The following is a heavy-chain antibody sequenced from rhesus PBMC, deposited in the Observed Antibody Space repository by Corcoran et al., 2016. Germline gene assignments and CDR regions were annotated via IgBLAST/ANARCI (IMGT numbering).Heavy chain of an antibody. CDR2: SYGSGSRT. V-gene: IGHV4-169*02. J-gene: IGHJ4*01. CDR3: ARDAKGYSGYEDYFDY. Sequence: QLQLQESGPGLVKPSETLSVTCAVSGGSISSSYWSWIRQAPGKGLEWIGYSYGSGSRTNYNPSLKSRVTLSVDTSKNQLSRKLSSVTAADTAVYYCARDAKGYSGYEDYFDYWGQGVLVTVSS. CDR1: GGSISSSY. D-gene: IGHD5-30*01.